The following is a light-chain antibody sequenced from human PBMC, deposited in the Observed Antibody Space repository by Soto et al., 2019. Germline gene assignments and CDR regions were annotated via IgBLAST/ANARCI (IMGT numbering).Light chain of an antibody. CDR1: QSVDSTF. J-gene: IGKJ1*01. Sequence: EIVLTQSPGSLSLSPGQRATLSCRASQSVDSTFFAWYQKKPGQAPRLLIYGASKRDTGVKDRFSGSGSGTDVAPTISRLESEDLAVYYCQQSMSSVTFGQGTKVAI. CDR3: QQSMSSVT. CDR2: GAS. V-gene: IGKV3-20*01.